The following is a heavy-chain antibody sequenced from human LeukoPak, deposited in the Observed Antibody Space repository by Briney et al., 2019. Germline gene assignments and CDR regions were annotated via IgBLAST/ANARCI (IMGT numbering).Heavy chain of an antibody. CDR3: ARTYGSSGLGYFDL. V-gene: IGHV4-59*07. J-gene: IGHJ2*01. D-gene: IGHD6-13*01. CDR2: IYYRGST. Sequence: PSPCLSLTCTVAGGSISSCYSGWIRHPPGKGLEWLGYIYYRGSTNSSPSLKSRLTISVDTSKNQFSLKLSSVTAADSAVYYCARTYGSSGLGYFDLWGRGTLVTVSS. CDR1: GGSISSCY.